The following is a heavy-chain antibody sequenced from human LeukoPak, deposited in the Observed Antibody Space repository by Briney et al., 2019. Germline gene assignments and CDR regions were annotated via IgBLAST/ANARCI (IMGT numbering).Heavy chain of an antibody. J-gene: IGHJ6*03. D-gene: IGHD5-12*01. CDR2: IIESIITR. CDR1: GFTFSSYI. CDR3: ARPVAHYYYYMDV. V-gene: IGHV3-48*01. Sequence: PGGSLRLSCAVSGFTFSSYIMNWVREAPGKGRGWVSYIIESIITRYYADYVQGRFTISRDNAKNSLYLQMNNLRVEDTAMYYCARPVAHYYYYMDVWGKGTTVTVSS.